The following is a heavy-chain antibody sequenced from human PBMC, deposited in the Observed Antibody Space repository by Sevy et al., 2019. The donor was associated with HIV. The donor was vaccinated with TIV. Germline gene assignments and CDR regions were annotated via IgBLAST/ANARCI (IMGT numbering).Heavy chain of an antibody. D-gene: IGHD6-19*01. CDR3: ASDKYSSGWYYAFDI. CDR1: GFTFSSYA. V-gene: IGHV3-30-3*01. J-gene: IGHJ3*02. Sequence: GGSLRLSCAASGFTFSSYAMHWVRQAPGKGLEWVAVISYDGSNKYYADSVKGRFTISRDNSKNTLYLQMNSLRAEDTAVYYCASDKYSSGWYYAFDIWGQGTMVTVSS. CDR2: ISYDGSNK.